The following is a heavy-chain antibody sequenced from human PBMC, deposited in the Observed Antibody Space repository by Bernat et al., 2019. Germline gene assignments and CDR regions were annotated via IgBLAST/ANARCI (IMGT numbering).Heavy chain of an antibody. CDR1: GFTFSSYS. Sequence: EVQLVESGGGLVKPGGSLRLSCAASGFTFSSYSVNWVRQAPGKGLEWVSSISSSSSYIYYADSVKGRFTISRDNAKNSLYLQMNSLRAEDTAVYYCARDTPRGCTGGVCKSYYYYYYMDVWGKGTTVTVSS. CDR3: ARDTPRGCTGGVCKSYYYYYYMDV. J-gene: IGHJ6*03. CDR2: ISSSSSYI. V-gene: IGHV3-21*01. D-gene: IGHD2-8*02.